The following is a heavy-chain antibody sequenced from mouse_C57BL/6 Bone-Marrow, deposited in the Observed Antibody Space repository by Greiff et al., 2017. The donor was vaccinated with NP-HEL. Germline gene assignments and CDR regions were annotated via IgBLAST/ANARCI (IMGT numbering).Heavy chain of an antibody. V-gene: IGHV5-17*01. CDR2: ISSGSSTI. D-gene: IGHD1-1*01. J-gene: IGHJ4*01. Sequence: EVKLVESGGGLVKPGGSLKLSCAASGFTFSDYGMHWVRQAPEKGLEWVAYISSGSSTIYYADTVKGRFTISRDNAKNTLFLQMTSLRSEDTAMYYCARGGFTTVGYWGQGTSVTVSS. CDR3: ARGGFTTVGY. CDR1: GFTFSDYG.